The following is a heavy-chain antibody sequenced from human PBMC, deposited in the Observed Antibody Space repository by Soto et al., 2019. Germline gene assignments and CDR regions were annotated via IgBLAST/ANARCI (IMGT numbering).Heavy chain of an antibody. Sequence: EVQLVESGGDLVQPGGSLRLSCAASGFAFSGYWMSWVRQAPGKGREGVANIKQDGSEKYYVDSVKGRFTISRDNAKNSLYLQMNSLRVEDTAVYYCASATSVDAYWGQGTLVTVSS. D-gene: IGHD5-12*01. V-gene: IGHV3-7*01. CDR3: ASATSVDAY. CDR2: IKQDGSEK. CDR1: GFAFSGYW. J-gene: IGHJ4*02.